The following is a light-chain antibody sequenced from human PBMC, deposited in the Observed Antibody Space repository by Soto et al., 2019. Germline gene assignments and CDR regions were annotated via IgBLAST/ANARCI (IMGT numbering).Light chain of an antibody. J-gene: IGLJ3*02. CDR1: TSDIGSYNY. Sequence: QSVLTQPASVSGSPGQSITISCTGTTSDIGSYNYVSWYRQHPGKAPKLMIYDVSNWPSGVSNRFSGSKSGNTASLTISGLQAEDEGDYYCSSYTSISTWVFGGGTQLTVL. V-gene: IGLV2-14*01. CDR3: SSYTSISTWV. CDR2: DVS.